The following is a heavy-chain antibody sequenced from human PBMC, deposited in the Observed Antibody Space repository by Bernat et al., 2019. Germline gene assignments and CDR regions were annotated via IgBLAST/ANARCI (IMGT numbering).Heavy chain of an antibody. V-gene: IGHV5-51*01. CDR1: GYSFTSYW. D-gene: IGHD4-17*01. CDR2: IYPGDSDT. CDR3: ARHSHGDATVTTAWYDAFDI. J-gene: IGHJ3*02. Sequence: EVQLVQSGAEVKKPGESLKISCKGSGYSFTSYWIGWVRQMPGKGLEWMGIIYPGDSDTRYSPSFQGQVTISADKSISTAYLQWSSLKASDTAMYYCARHSHGDATVTTAWYDAFDIWGQGTMVTVSS.